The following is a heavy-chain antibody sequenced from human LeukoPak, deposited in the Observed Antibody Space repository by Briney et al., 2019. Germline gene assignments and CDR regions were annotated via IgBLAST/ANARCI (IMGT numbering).Heavy chain of an antibody. CDR1: GFTFSSYW. D-gene: IGHD2-21*02. J-gene: IGHJ4*02. CDR3: ARDKGDCYDTLSSHFDY. CDR2: IKQDGSEK. Sequence: GGSLRLSCAASGFTFSSYWMSWVRQAPGKGLEWVANIKQDGSEKYYVDSVKGRFTISRDNAKNSLYLQMNSLRAEDTAVYYCARDKGDCYDTLSSHFDYWGQGTLVTVSS. V-gene: IGHV3-7*01.